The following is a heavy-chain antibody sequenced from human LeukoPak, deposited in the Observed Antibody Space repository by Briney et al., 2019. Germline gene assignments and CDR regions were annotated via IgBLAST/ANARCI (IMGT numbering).Heavy chain of an antibody. Sequence: PGGTLRLSCAASGFTFSSYGMSWVRQAPGKGLEWVSAISGSGGSTYYADSVKGRFTISRDNSKNTLYLQMNSLRAEDTAVYYCAKGYYYDSSGYYDYWGQGTLVTVSS. V-gene: IGHV3-23*01. D-gene: IGHD3-22*01. CDR3: AKGYYYDSSGYYDY. CDR2: ISGSGGST. J-gene: IGHJ4*02. CDR1: GFTFSSYG.